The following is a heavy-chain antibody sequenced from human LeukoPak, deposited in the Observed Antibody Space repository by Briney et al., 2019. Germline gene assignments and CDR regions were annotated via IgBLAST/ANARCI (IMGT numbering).Heavy chain of an antibody. CDR3: ARHLGYRIRAIDY. D-gene: IGHD1-26*01. CDR1: GESFSGYY. V-gene: IGHV4-34*01. CDR2: INHSGST. Sequence: SETLSLTCAVYGESFSGYYWSWIRQPPGKGLEWIGEINHSGSTNYDPSLKSRVTISLDKSNNQFSLKLSSLTAADTAVYYCARHLGYRIRAIDYWGQGTLVTVSS. J-gene: IGHJ4*02.